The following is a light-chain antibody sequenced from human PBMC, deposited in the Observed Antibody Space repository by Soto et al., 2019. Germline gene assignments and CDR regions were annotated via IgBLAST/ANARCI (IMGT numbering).Light chain of an antibody. Sequence: QSALTQPASVSGSPGQSITISCTGTSSDVGGYNYVPWYQHHPGKAPKLMIYEVSNRPSGVSNRFSGSKSVNTASLTISGLQAEDEADYYCSSYTSSSTYVFGTGTKLTVL. CDR1: SSDVGGYNY. J-gene: IGLJ1*01. V-gene: IGLV2-14*01. CDR3: SSYTSSSTYV. CDR2: EVS.